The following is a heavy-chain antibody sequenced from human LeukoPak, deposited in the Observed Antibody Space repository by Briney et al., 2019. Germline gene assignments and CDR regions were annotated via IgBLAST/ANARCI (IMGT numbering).Heavy chain of an antibody. CDR3: ARAGMSSLQLSFDY. J-gene: IGHJ4*02. V-gene: IGHV3-7*01. D-gene: IGHD5-18*01. CDR2: IKQGGSEK. Sequence: GGSLRLSCAASGFTFSSYWMSWVRQAPGKGLEWVANIKQGGSEKYYVDSVKGRFTISRDNAKNSLYLQMNSLRAEDTAVYYCARAGMSSLQLSFDYWGQGTLVTVSS. CDR1: GFTFSSYW.